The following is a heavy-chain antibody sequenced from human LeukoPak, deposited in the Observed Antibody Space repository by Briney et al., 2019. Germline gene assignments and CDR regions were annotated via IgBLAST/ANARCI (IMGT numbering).Heavy chain of an antibody. D-gene: IGHD1-7*01. CDR1: GDSVSSNSAA. J-gene: IGHJ6*02. CDR2: TYYRSKWYN. CDR3: ATDSITGTTVYYYGMDV. Sequence: SQTLSLTCAISGDSVSSNSAAWNWIRQSPSRRLEGLGRTYYRSKWYNDYAVSVKSRITINPDTSKNQFSLQLNSVTPEGTAVYYCATDSITGTTVYYYGMDVWGQGTTVTVSS. V-gene: IGHV6-1*01.